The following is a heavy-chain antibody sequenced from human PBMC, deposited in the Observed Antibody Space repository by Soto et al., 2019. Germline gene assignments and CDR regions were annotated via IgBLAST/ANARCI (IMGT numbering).Heavy chain of an antibody. CDR3: TNYDILTGYRYGMDV. CDR1: GFTFGDYA. J-gene: IGHJ6*02. CDR2: IRSKAYGGTT. V-gene: IGHV3-49*03. Sequence: PGGSLRLSCTASGFTFGDYAMSWFRQAPGKGLEWVGFIRSKAYGGTTEYAASVKGRFTISRDDSKSIAYLQMNSLKTEDTAVYYCTNYDILTGYRYGMDVCGQGTTVTVSS. D-gene: IGHD3-9*01.